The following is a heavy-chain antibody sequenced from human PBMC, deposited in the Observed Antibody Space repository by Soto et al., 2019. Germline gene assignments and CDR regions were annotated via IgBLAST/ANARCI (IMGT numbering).Heavy chain of an antibody. CDR2: INPSGVST. CDR1: GYSFISYN. V-gene: IGHV1-46*01. D-gene: IGHD6-19*01. J-gene: IGHJ6*01. CDR3: ARDFEAVAGTGGPYYYGMDV. Sequence: GAQAKVSSKASGYSFISYNMHWAQHAPRQGFERMGIINPSGVSTSYAMKFQGRVTMTRDTSTSTVYMELSSLRSEDTAVYYCARDFEAVAGTGGPYYYGMDVWGKGTTVTVSS.